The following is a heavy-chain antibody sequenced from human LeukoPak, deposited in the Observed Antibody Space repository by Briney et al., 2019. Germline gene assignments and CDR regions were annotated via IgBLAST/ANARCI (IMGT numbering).Heavy chain of an antibody. CDR1: GYTFTSYG. Sequence: ASVKVSCKASGYTFTSYGISWVRQAPGQGLEWMGWISAYNGNTNYAQKLQGRVTMTTDTSTSTAYMELRSLRSDDTAVYYCATGGNYDYVWGSYQPFDYWGQGTLVTVSS. D-gene: IGHD3-16*02. J-gene: IGHJ4*02. CDR3: ATGGNYDYVWGSYQPFDY. CDR2: ISAYNGNT. V-gene: IGHV1-18*01.